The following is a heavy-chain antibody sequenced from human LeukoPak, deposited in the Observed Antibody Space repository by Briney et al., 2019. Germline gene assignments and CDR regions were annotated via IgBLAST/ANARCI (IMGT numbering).Heavy chain of an antibody. CDR1: GYSFTSYW. D-gene: IGHD3-16*01. V-gene: IGHV5-51*01. J-gene: IGHJ4*02. CDR3: ARYYGEVGGRFYFDY. CDR2: IYPSDSDT. Sequence: GESLKISCKGSGYSFTSYWIGWVRQMPGKGLEYMGIIYPSDSDTRYRPSFQGQVTISADKSISTAYLQWSSLKASDTAMYYCARYYGEVGGRFYFDYWGQGTLVTVSS.